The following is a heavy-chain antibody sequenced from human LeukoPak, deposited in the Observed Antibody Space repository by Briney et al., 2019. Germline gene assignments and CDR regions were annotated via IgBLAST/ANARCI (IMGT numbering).Heavy chain of an antibody. D-gene: IGHD3-9*01. CDR1: GGSFSGYY. V-gene: IGHV4-34*01. CDR3: TLAGPLTGYYPHFDY. J-gene: IGHJ4*02. Sequence: SETLSLTCAVYGGSFSGYYWSWIRQPPGKGLEWIGEINHSGSTNYNPSLKSRVTISVDTSKNQFSLKLSSVTAADTAVYYCTLAGPLTGYYPHFDYWGQGTLVTVSS. CDR2: INHSGST.